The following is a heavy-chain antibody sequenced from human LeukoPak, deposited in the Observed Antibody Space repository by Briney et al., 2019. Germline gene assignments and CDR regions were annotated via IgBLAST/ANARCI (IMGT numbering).Heavy chain of an antibody. CDR1: GGSFSSYY. D-gene: IGHD6-19*01. Sequence: PSETLSLTCAVYGGSFSSYYWSWIRQPPGKGLEWIGYIYYSGSTNYNPSLKSRVTISVDTSKNQFSLKLSSVTAADTAVYYCAKRISASSGYDYWGQGTLVTVSS. CDR2: IYYSGST. J-gene: IGHJ4*02. V-gene: IGHV4-59*01. CDR3: AKRISASSGYDY.